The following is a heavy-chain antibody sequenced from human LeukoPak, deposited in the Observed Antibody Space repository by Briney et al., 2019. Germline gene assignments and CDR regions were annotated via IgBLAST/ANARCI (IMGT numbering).Heavy chain of an antibody. V-gene: IGHV3-23*01. Sequence: AGGSLRLSCAASGFTFSNYAMSWVRQAPGKGLEWVSLISGSGGSTYYADSVKGRFTISRDNSKKTLYPQVNSLRAEDTAIYYCAKRTGDCGGQFDYWGQGTLVTVSS. CDR1: GFTFSNYA. D-gene: IGHD4-23*01. CDR2: ISGSGGST. CDR3: AKRTGDCGGQFDY. J-gene: IGHJ4*02.